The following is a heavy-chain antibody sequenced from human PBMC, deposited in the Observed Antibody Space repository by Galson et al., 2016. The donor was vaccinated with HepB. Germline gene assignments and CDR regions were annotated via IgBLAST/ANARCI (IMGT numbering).Heavy chain of an antibody. CDR3: ARLGDYGGSDESYYFDY. Sequence: SETLSLTCTVSGGSISSSTYYWGWIRQPPGKGLEWIGSIYYSGRTYYNPSLKSRVTISVDTSKNQFSLKLSSVTAADTAVFYCARLGDYGGSDESYYFDYWGQGTLVTVSS. CDR2: IYYSGRT. V-gene: IGHV4-39*01. D-gene: IGHD4-23*01. CDR1: GGSISSSTYY. J-gene: IGHJ4*02.